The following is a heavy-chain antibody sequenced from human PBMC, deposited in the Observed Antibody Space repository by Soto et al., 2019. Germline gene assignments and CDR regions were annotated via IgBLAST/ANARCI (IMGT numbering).Heavy chain of an antibody. CDR1: GYTLXELS. J-gene: IGHJ4*02. CDR3: ATESGPYSSSSRVFDY. D-gene: IGHD6-6*01. Sequence: GASVKVSCKVSGYTLXELSMHWVRQAPGQGLEWMGGFDPEDGETIYAQKFQGRVTMTEDTSTDTAYMELSSLRSEDTAVYYCATESGPYSSSSRVFDYWGQGTLVTVSS. CDR2: FDPEDGET. V-gene: IGHV1-24*01.